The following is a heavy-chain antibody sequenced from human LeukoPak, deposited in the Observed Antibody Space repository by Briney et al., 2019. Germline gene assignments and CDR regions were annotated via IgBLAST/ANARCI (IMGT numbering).Heavy chain of an antibody. D-gene: IGHD2-2*02. Sequence: PGGSLRLSCAASGFTFSSYAMSWVRQAPGKGLEWVSAISGSGGSTYYADSVKGRFTISRDNSKNTLYLQMNSLRAEDTAVYYCAKGGYCSGTSCYTGSHNWFDPWGQGTLVTVSS. V-gene: IGHV3-23*01. CDR1: GFTFSSYA. CDR3: AKGGYCSGTSCYTGSHNWFDP. CDR2: ISGSGGST. J-gene: IGHJ5*02.